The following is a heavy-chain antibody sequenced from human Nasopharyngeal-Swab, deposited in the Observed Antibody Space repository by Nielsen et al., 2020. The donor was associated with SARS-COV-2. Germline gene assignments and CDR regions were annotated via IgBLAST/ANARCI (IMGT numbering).Heavy chain of an antibody. D-gene: IGHD3-10*01. J-gene: IGHJ4*02. CDR3: ATINYFHHRSFSSEY. CDR1: GGTFSNYG. V-gene: IGHV1-69*04. CDR2: VIPILNTS. Sequence: SVKVSCKASGGTFSNYGISWVRQAPGQGLEWVGRVIPILNTSNYALKFQGRVSVTAEKSTNTAYMELSSLRSEDTAVYYCATINYFHHRSFSSEYWGQGSLVTVSS.